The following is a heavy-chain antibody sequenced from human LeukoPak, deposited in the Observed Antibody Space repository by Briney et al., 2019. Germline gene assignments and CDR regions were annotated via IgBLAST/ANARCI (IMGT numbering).Heavy chain of an antibody. J-gene: IGHJ4*02. Sequence: PSETLSLTCTVSGGSISSYYWSWIRQPPGKGLEWIGYIYYSGSTNYNPSLKSRVTISVDTSKNPFSLKLSSVTAADTAVYYCARHPGSRYFDYWGQGTLVTVSS. D-gene: IGHD2-15*01. CDR3: ARHPGSRYFDY. CDR1: GGSISSYY. V-gene: IGHV4-59*08. CDR2: IYYSGST.